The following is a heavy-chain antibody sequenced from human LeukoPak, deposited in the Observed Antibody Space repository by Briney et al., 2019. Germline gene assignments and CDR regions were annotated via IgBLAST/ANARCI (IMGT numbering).Heavy chain of an antibody. V-gene: IGHV3-7*01. J-gene: IGHJ5*02. CDR1: GFTFSSYW. CDR2: IKQDGSEK. CDR3: AVNSNSGTYPT. D-gene: IGHD3-10*01. Sequence: QSGGSLRLSCAASGFTFSSYWMSWVRQAPGKGLEWVANIKQDGSEKTYVDSVKGRFTISRDNAKNSLYMQMNSLGGEDTAVYYCAVNSNSGTYPTWGQGTLVTVSS.